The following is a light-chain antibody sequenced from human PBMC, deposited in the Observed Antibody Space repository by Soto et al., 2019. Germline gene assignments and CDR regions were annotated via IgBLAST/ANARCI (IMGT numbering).Light chain of an antibody. V-gene: IGKV4-1*01. CDR2: WAS. J-gene: IGKJ2*01. CDR1: QSVLYSSNNKNY. Sequence: DIVMTQSPDSLAVSLGERATINCKSSQSVLYSSNNKNYLAWYQQKPGQPPKLLIYWASTRESGVPDRFSGSGSGTDFTLTISSQQAEDVAVYYCQQYYSTPWTFGQGTKLEIK. CDR3: QQYYSTPWT.